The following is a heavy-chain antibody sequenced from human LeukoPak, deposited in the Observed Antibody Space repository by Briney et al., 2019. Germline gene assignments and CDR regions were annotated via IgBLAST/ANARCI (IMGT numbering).Heavy chain of an antibody. CDR2: IGSNGGST. D-gene: IGHD6-19*01. V-gene: IGHV3-64D*06. J-gene: IGHJ4*02. CDR3: EKERRSGWYDFDC. Sequence: PGGSLRLSCAASGFTFTTYWMHWVRQAPGKGLEYVSGIGSNGGSTYYAESVKGRFTISRDNSQYTLYLQVSSLRGEDTAVYYCEKERRSGWYDFDCWGQGTLVTVSS. CDR1: GFTFTTYW.